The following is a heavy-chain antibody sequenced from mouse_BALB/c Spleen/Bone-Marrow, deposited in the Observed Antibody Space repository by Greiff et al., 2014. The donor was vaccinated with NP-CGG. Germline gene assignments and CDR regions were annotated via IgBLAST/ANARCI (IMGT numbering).Heavy chain of an antibody. Sequence: EVNVVESGGDLVKPGGSLKLSCAASGFTFSSYGMSWVRQTPDKRLEWVATISSGGSYTYYPDSVKGRFTISRDNAKNTLYLQMSSLKSGDTAMYYCARQTYYDYDGYFDYWGQGTTLTVSS. J-gene: IGHJ2*01. CDR1: GFTFSSYG. V-gene: IGHV5-6*01. CDR2: ISSGGSYT. D-gene: IGHD2-4*01. CDR3: ARQTYYDYDGYFDY.